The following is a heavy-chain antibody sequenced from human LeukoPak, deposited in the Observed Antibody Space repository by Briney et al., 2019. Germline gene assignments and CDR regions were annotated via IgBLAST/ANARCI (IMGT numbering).Heavy chain of an antibody. CDR3: ARGGSSTYLVVTGTDY. V-gene: IGHV1-2*02. J-gene: IGHJ4*02. CDR2: INPNSGGT. D-gene: IGHD2-21*02. Sequence: GASVKVSCKASGYTCTGYYMHWVRQAPGQGLAGMGWINPNSGGTNYAQKFQGRVTMTRDTSISTAYMELSRLRSDDTAVYYCARGGSSTYLVVTGTDYWGQGTLVTVSS. CDR1: GYTCTGYY.